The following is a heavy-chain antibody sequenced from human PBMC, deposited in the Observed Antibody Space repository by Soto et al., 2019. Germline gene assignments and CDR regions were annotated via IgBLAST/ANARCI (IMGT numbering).Heavy chain of an antibody. CDR3: ARDRPYCSGGSCYRALIDY. CDR1: GFTFSSYE. V-gene: IGHV3-48*03. J-gene: IGHJ4*02. D-gene: IGHD2-15*01. CDR2: ISSSGSTI. Sequence: ESGGGLVQPGGSLRLSCAASGFTFSSYEMNWVRQAPGKGLEWVSYISSSGSTIYYADSVKGRFTISRDNAKNSLYLQMNSLRAEDTAVYYCARDRPYCSGGSCYRALIDYWGQGTLVTVSS.